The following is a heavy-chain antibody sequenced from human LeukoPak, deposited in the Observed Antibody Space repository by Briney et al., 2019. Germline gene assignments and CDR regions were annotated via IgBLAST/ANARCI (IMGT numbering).Heavy chain of an antibody. J-gene: IGHJ6*04. CDR1: GLTFSNAW. Sequence: GGSLRLSCAASGLTFSNAWMSWVRQAPGKGLEWVGRIKSKTDGGTTDYAAPVKGRFTISRDDSKNTLYLQMNSLKTEDTAVYYCTRLYYYYGMDVWGKGTTVTVSS. V-gene: IGHV3-15*01. CDR3: TRLYYYYGMDV. CDR2: IKSKTDGGTT.